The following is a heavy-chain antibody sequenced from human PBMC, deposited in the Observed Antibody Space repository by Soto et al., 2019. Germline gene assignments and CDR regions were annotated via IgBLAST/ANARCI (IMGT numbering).Heavy chain of an antibody. D-gene: IGHD3-22*01. J-gene: IGHJ3*02. Sequence: SVTVSCKDSGGPFSSYAISWVRQAPGQGVEWMGGIIPIFGTANYAQKFQGRVTITADKSTSTAYMELSSLRSEDTAVYYCARDHQYYYDSSGLAAFDIWGQGTMVTDSS. CDR3: ARDHQYYYDSSGLAAFDI. CDR1: GGPFSSYA. CDR2: IIPIFGTA. V-gene: IGHV1-69*06.